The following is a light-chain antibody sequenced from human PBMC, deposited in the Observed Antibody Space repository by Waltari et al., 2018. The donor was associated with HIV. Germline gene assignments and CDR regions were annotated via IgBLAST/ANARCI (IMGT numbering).Light chain of an antibody. CDR3: AAWDDYLNGYV. V-gene: IGLV1-36*01. CDR1: SSNIGNNA. J-gene: IGLJ1*01. Sequence: QSVLTQPPSVSEAPRQRVTISWSGSSSNIGNNAVKWYQQVPGKAPKLRIYYDALLSSGVSDRFSGSKSGTSSSLAIRGLQSEDEAEYYCAAWDDYLNGYVFGSGTKVTVL. CDR2: YDA.